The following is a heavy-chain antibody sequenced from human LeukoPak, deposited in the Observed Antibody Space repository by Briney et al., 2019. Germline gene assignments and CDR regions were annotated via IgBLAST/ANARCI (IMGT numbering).Heavy chain of an antibody. CDR2: IKQDGSEK. V-gene: IGHV3-7*01. J-gene: IGHJ5*02. Sequence: GGSLRFSCAASGFTFSSYWMSWVRQAPGKGLEWVANIKQDGSEKYYVDSVKGRLTISRDNAKNSLYLQMNSLRAEDTAVYYCARVLSHYYDSSGYLGPWGQGTLVTVSS. CDR1: GFTFSSYW. CDR3: ARVLSHYYDSSGYLGP. D-gene: IGHD3-22*01.